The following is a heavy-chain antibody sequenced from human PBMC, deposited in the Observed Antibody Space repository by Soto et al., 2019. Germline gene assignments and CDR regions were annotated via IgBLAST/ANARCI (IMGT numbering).Heavy chain of an antibody. CDR2: INAGNGNT. V-gene: IGHV1-3*01. CDR1: RHTFTSYG. Sequence: GASVKVSCKASRHTFTSYGISSVRQAPGQRLEWMGWINAGNGNTKYSQKFQGRVTITRDTSASTAYMELSSLRSEDTAVYYCARAPGGPGIAEYWGQGTLVTVSS. CDR3: ARAPGGPGIAEY. D-gene: IGHD6-13*01. J-gene: IGHJ4*02.